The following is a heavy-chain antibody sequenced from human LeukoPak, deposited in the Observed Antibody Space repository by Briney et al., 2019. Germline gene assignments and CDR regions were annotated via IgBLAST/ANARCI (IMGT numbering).Heavy chain of an antibody. CDR1: LYTFTSYG. CDR2: ISAYNGNA. CDR3: ARDHGVRADAFDI. D-gene: IGHD3-16*02. J-gene: IGHJ3*02. Sequence: GASVKVSCKASLYTFTSYGISCVRQAPGQGLEWIGWISAYNGNAHYAQKLQGRVTMTTDTSTSTAYMELRSLRSDDTAVYYCARDHGVRADAFDIWGQGKMVTVSS. V-gene: IGHV1-18*01.